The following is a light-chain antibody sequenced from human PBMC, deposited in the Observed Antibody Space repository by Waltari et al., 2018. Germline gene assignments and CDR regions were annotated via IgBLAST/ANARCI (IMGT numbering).Light chain of an antibody. CDR2: NTD. CDR3: VLYLNGGIWV. CDR1: LASVLTRIS. J-gene: IGLJ3*02. V-gene: IGLV8-61*01. Sequence: TVVPQQPPLSVYPGGTVTRTCGWTLASVLTRISLPWYPQTPGQAPRTRIYNTDTRSSGVPDRFSGSILGSKAALTVAGAQADDESDYYCVLYLNGGIWVFGGGTRLTVL.